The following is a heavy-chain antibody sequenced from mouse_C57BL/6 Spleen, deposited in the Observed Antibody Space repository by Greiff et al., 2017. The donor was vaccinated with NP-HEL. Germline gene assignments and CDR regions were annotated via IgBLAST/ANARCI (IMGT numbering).Heavy chain of an antibody. CDR2: IYPGSGNT. Sequence: VQLQQSGAELVRPGASVKLSCKASGYTFTDYYINWVKQRPGQGLEWIARIYPGSGNTYYNEKFKGKATLTAEKSSSTAYMQLSSLTSEDSAVYFCARSRRDYDGYWGQGTTLTVSS. D-gene: IGHD2-4*01. J-gene: IGHJ2*01. V-gene: IGHV1-76*01. CDR1: GYTFTDYY. CDR3: ARSRRDYDGY.